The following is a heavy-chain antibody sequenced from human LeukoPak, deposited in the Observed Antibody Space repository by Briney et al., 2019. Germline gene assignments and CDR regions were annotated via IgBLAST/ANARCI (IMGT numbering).Heavy chain of an antibody. Sequence: ASVKVSCKASGGTFSSYAISWVRQAPGQGLEWMGGIIPIFGTANYAQKFQGRVTITTDESTSTAYMELSSLRSEDTAVYYCARDALPGYSSSWYWFDPWGQGTLVTVSS. CDR2: IIPIFGTA. CDR3: ARDALPGYSSSWYWFDP. D-gene: IGHD6-13*01. CDR1: GGTFSSYA. V-gene: IGHV1-69*05. J-gene: IGHJ5*02.